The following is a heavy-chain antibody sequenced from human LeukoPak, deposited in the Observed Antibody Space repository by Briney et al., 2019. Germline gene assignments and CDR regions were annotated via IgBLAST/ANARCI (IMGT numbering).Heavy chain of an antibody. V-gene: IGHV4-39*07. J-gene: IGHJ5*02. D-gene: IGHD3-10*01. CDR3: ARDWPLSGSYYNGFDP. CDR1: GGSISSSSYY. Sequence: SETLSLTCTVSGGSISSSSYYWGWIRQPPGKGLEWIGSNSGSTYYNPSLKSRVTISVDTSKNQFSLKLSSVTAADTAVYYCARDWPLSGSYYNGFDPWGQGTLVTVSS. CDR2: NSGST.